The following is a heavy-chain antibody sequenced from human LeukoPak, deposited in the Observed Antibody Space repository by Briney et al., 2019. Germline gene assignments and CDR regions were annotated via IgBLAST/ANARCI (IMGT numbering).Heavy chain of an antibody. CDR3: AKEGPRSAFDY. J-gene: IGHJ4*02. CDR2: IWYDGSNK. Sequence: GSLRLSCAASGFTFSSYGMHWVRQAPGKGLEWVAVIWYDGSNKYYADSVKGRFTISGDNSKNTLYLQMNSLRAEDTAVYYCAKEGPRSAFDYWGQGTLVTVSS. V-gene: IGHV3-33*06. CDR1: GFTFSSYG.